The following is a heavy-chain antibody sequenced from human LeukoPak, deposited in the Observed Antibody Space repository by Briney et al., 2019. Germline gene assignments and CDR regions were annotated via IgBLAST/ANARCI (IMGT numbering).Heavy chain of an antibody. D-gene: IGHD3-9*01. J-gene: IGHJ4*02. CDR1: GYTFTNYY. CDR3: ARVPPTYYDILTGYYGY. CDR2: ISVYNGNT. Sequence: ASVKISCKASGYTFTNYYIHWVRQAPGQGLEWMGWISVYNGNTNYVQKLQGRVTMTTDTSTSTAYMELRSLRSDDTAVYYCARVPPTYYDILTGYYGYWGQGTLVTVSS. V-gene: IGHV1-18*01.